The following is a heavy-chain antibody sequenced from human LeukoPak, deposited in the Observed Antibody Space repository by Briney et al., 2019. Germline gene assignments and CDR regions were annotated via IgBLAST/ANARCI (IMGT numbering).Heavy chain of an antibody. D-gene: IGHD3-3*01. J-gene: IGHJ6*02. CDR1: GYTFTSYY. CDR2: INPSGGST. V-gene: IGHV1-46*01. Sequence: ASVKVSCKASGYTFTSYYMHWVRQAPGQGLEWMGIINPSGGSTSYVQKFQGRVTMTRDTSTSTVYMELSSLRSEDTAVYYCARNWGRFLEWSYDYYYYYGMDVWGQGTTVTVSS. CDR3: ARNWGRFLEWSYDYYYYYGMDV.